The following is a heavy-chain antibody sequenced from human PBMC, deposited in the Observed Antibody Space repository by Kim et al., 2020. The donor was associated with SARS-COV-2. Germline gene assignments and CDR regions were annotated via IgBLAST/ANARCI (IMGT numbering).Heavy chain of an antibody. D-gene: IGHD6-6*01. CDR1: GGSISSGGYY. Sequence: SETLSLTCTVSGGSISSGGYYWSWIRQHPGKGLEWIGYIYYSGSTYYNPSLKSRVTISVDTSKNQFSLKLSSVTAADTAVYYCARDFDSSSSGGDYFDYWGQGTLVTVSS. J-gene: IGHJ4*02. CDR3: ARDFDSSSSGGDYFDY. CDR2: IYYSGST. V-gene: IGHV4-31*03.